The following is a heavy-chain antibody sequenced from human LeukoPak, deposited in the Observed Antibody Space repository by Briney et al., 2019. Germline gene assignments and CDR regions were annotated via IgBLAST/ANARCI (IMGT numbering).Heavy chain of an antibody. Sequence: PSETLSLTCAVYGGSFSGYYWSWIRQPPGKGLEWIGEINHSGSTNYNPSLKSRVTISVDTSKNQFSLKLSSVTAADTAVYYCATRSADSSGYYDYYYYYMDVWGKGTTVTVS. CDR3: ATRSADSSGYYDYYYYYMDV. D-gene: IGHD3-22*01. V-gene: IGHV4-34*01. J-gene: IGHJ6*03. CDR2: INHSGST. CDR1: GGSFSGYY.